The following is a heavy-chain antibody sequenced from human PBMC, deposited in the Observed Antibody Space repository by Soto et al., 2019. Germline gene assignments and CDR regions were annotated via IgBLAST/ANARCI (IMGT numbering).Heavy chain of an antibody. V-gene: IGHV4-59*01. D-gene: IGHD2-8*01. CDR1: GGSIRHYY. CDR2: AYYSGST. J-gene: IGHJ5*02. Sequence: ETLSLTCSVSGGSIRHYYWSWIRQSPGKGLEWIGYAYYSGSTDYNPSLKSRVTMSVDTSKNQVSLKLNSVTTADTAVYYCARDRSTYGGGGTGEVKENWFDPWGPGTLVTVSS. CDR3: ARDRSTYGGGGTGEVKENWFDP.